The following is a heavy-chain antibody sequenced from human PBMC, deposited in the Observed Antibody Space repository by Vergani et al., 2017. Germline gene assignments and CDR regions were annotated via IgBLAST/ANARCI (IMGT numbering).Heavy chain of an antibody. J-gene: IGHJ6*02. CDR3: AKLRQQLAPGGGMDV. V-gene: IGHV4-61*10. CDR1: GGSVSSGSYY. D-gene: IGHD6-13*01. Sequence: QVQLQESGPGLVKPSETLSLTCTVSGGSVSSGSYYWSWIRQPAGKGLEWIGYIYYSGSTNYNPSLKSRVTISVDTSKNQFSLKLSSVTAADTAVYYCAKLRQQLAPGGGMDVWGQGTTVTVSS. CDR2: IYYSGST.